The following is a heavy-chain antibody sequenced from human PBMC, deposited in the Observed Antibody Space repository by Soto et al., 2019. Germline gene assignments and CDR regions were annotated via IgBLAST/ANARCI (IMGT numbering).Heavy chain of an antibody. D-gene: IGHD3-10*01. CDR3: SHGIYYYGSGSLRDAFDI. Sequence: GGSLRLSCAASGFTFSSYGMHWVRQAPGKGLEWVAVIWYDGSNKYYADSVKGRFTISRDNSKNTLYLQMNSLRAEDTALYYFSHGIYYYGSGSLRDAFDIWGQGTMVTVSS. CDR1: GFTFSSYG. J-gene: IGHJ3*02. CDR2: IWYDGSNK. V-gene: IGHV3-33*01.